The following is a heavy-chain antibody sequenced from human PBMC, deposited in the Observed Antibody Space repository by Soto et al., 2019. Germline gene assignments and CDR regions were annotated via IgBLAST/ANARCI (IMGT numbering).Heavy chain of an antibody. CDR3: AKDRHDYGDFDYYFGMDV. J-gene: IGHJ6*02. Sequence: EVRLVESGGGLVQPGRSLRLSCAASGFTFDDYAMHWVRQAPGKGLEWVSGISWNSGSIGYADSVKGRFTISRDNANNSLYLQMNSLRAEDTALYYCAKDRHDYGDFDYYFGMDVWGQGTTVTVSS. V-gene: IGHV3-9*01. D-gene: IGHD4-17*01. CDR2: ISWNSGSI. CDR1: GFTFDDYA.